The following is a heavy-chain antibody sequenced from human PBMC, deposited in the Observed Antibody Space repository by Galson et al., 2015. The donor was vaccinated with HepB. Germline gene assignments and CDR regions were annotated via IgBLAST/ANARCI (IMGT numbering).Heavy chain of an antibody. J-gene: IGHJ6*03. Sequence: SVKVSCKASGYTFTSYGISWVRQAPGQGLEWMGWISAYNGNTNYAQKLQGRVTMTTDTSTSTAYMELRSLRSDDTAVYYCARAGGNYDFWSGYYYYYMDVWGKGTTVTVSS. V-gene: IGHV1-18*01. D-gene: IGHD3-3*01. CDR1: GYTFTSYG. CDR3: ARAGGNYDFWSGYYYYYMDV. CDR2: ISAYNGNT.